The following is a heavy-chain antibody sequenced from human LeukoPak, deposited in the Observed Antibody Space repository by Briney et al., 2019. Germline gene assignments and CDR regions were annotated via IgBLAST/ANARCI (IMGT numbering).Heavy chain of an antibody. CDR1: GFTFSSYG. J-gene: IGHJ4*02. CDR2: ITGDSSYI. CDR3: ANHNWNTFEY. D-gene: IGHD1-1*01. V-gene: IGHV3-21*01. Sequence: NAGGSLRLSCAASGFTFSSYGMHWVRQAPGKGLEWVSFITGDSSYIYYADSVKGRFTISRDNAKDSLYLQMNSLTAEDTATYYCANHNWNTFEYWGQGILVTVSA.